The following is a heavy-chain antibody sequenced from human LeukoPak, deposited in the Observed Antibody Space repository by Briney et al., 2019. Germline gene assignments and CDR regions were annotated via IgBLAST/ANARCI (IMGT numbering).Heavy chain of an antibody. V-gene: IGHV4-4*07. CDR1: GGSISSYY. Sequence: SETLSLTCSVSGGSISSYYWSWIRQPAGKQPEWIGRMYTSGSTYYNPSLKSRVTMSADTSKNQFSLKLTSVTAADTSAYYCAREGGPGGDYGSIDSWGQGTLVTVSS. CDR3: AREGGPGGDYGSIDS. D-gene: IGHD4-17*01. J-gene: IGHJ4*02. CDR2: MYTSGST.